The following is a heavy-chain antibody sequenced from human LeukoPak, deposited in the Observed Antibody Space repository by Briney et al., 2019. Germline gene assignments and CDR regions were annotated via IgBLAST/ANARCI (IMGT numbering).Heavy chain of an antibody. D-gene: IGHD6-13*01. CDR1: DGSMSNYY. V-gene: IGHV4-4*08. CDR2: IIHGARTTGKT. CDR3: ARREGSSGDLLY. Sequence: SETLSLTCSVSDGSMSNYYWNWIRQPPGKGLEWIASIIHGARTTGKTNYNPSLESRVKISIDTSRTQLTMKLTSVTVADTAVYYCARREGSSGDLLYWGQGALVTVSS. J-gene: IGHJ4*02.